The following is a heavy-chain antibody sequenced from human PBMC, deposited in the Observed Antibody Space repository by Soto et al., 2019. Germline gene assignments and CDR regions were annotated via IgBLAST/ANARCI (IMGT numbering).Heavy chain of an antibody. Sequence: VQLVESGGGVVQPGRSLRLSCAASGFTFSDYAMHWVRQAPGKGLEWVAVVSHDGRNTHYADSVKGRFTISRDSSKNRVSLEMTSLRAPDTAVYYCAKGGGQWLVTSDFNYWGQGALVTVSS. D-gene: IGHD6-19*01. CDR3: AKGGGQWLVTSDFNY. J-gene: IGHJ4*02. CDR2: VSHDGRNT. CDR1: GFTFSDYA. V-gene: IGHV3-30*18.